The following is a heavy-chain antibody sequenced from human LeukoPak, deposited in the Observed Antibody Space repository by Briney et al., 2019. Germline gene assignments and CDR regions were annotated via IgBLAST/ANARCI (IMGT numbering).Heavy chain of an antibody. V-gene: IGHV1-69*13. J-gene: IGHJ4*02. D-gene: IGHD4-17*01. CDR1: GYTFTSYD. Sequence: GASVKVSCKTSGYTFTSYDINWVRQAPGQGLEWMGGIIPIFGTANYAQKFQGRVTITADESTSTAYMELSSLRSEDTAVYYCARDSGDYVFDYWGQGTLVTVSS. CDR2: IIPIFGTA. CDR3: ARDSGDYVFDY.